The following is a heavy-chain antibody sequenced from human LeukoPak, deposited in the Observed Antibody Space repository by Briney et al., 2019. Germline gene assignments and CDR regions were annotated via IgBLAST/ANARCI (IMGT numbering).Heavy chain of an antibody. D-gene: IGHD6-13*01. CDR3: ARKQTLHSSSWGGYDY. Sequence: PSETLSLTCAVYGGSFSGYYWSWIRQPPGKGLEWIGEINHSGSTNYNPSLKSRVTISVDTSKNQFSLKPSSVTAADTAVYYCARKQTLHSSSWGGYDYWGQGTLVTVSS. CDR1: GGSFSGYY. J-gene: IGHJ4*02. V-gene: IGHV4-34*01. CDR2: INHSGST.